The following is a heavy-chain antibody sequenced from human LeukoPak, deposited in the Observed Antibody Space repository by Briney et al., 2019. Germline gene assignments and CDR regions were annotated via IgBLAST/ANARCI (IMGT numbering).Heavy chain of an antibody. CDR2: IGTSGGST. CDR1: GFTFGGYA. V-gene: IGHV3-23*01. Sequence: PGGSLRLSCAASGFTFGGYALRWVRQAPGKGLEWVSTIGTSGGSTYYADSVKGRFTISRDNSKNTLYLQMNSLRAEDTALYYCAKSPTLYPSSGGFDYWGQGTLVTVSS. D-gene: IGHD6-25*01. J-gene: IGHJ4*02. CDR3: AKSPTLYPSSGGFDY.